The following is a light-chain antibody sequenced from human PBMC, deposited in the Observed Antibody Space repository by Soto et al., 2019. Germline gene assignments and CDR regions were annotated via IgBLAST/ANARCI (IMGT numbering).Light chain of an antibody. V-gene: IGKV1-5*03. Sequence: DIQMTQSPSTLSASVGDRVTITCRASQSINSWLAWYQQRPGEAPKLLIYKASSLESGVPSRFSGSGSGTEFTLTISSLQPDDFATYYCQQYSSYWTFGQGTKV. CDR1: QSINSW. CDR2: KAS. CDR3: QQYSSYWT. J-gene: IGKJ1*01.